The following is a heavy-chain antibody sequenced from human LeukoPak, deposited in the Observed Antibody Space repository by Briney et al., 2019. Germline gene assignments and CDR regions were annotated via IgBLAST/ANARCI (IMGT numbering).Heavy chain of an antibody. CDR1: GFTFSSYG. CDR2: ISYDGSNK. J-gene: IGHJ4*02. D-gene: IGHD6-19*01. V-gene: IGHV3-30*18. Sequence: GGSLRLSCAASGFTFSSYGMHWVRQAPGKGLEWVAVISYDGSNKYYADSVKGRFTISRDNSKNTLYLQMNSLRAEDTAVYYCAKDFEQIVAGIDYWGQGTLVTVSS. CDR3: AKDFEQIVAGIDY.